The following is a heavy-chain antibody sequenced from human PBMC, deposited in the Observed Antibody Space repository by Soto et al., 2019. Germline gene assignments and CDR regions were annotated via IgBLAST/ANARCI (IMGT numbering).Heavy chain of an antibody. J-gene: IGHJ6*02. CDR1: GASVSSNSAA. D-gene: IGHD6-19*01. CDR2: TYYRSKWYN. Sequence: SQTLSLTCAISGASVSSNSAAWNWIRQSPSRGLEWLGRTYYRSKWYNDYAVSVKSRITINPDTSKNQFSLQLNSVTPEDTAVYYCARDERLIAVAGMYGMDVWGQGTTVTVSS. V-gene: IGHV6-1*01. CDR3: ARDERLIAVAGMYGMDV.